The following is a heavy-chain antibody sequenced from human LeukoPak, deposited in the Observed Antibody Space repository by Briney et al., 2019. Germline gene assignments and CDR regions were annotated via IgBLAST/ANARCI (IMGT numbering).Heavy chain of an antibody. D-gene: IGHD3-9*01. CDR3: ARDREYYDILTGEPRTACMDV. V-gene: IGHV1-69*04. J-gene: IGHJ6*02. CDR1: GGTFSSYA. Sequence: ASVKVSCEASGGTFSSYAISWVRQAPGQGLEWMGRIIPILGIANYAQKFQGRVTITADKSTSTAYMELSSLRSEDTAVYYCARDREYYDILTGEPRTACMDVWGQGTTVTVSS. CDR2: IIPILGIA.